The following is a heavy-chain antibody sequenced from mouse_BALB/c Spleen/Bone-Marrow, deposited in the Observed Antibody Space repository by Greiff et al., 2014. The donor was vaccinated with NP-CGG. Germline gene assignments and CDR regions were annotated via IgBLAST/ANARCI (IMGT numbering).Heavy chain of an antibody. V-gene: IGHV5-4*02. CDR2: ISACGTYS. Sequence: EVQVEQSGGGLVKPGASLKLSCAASGFTFTDYYMSWIRQTPEKSLEWVGSISACGTYSYFPHSVKGRITLSRDNAKNIVYLQVSVLKSEDTAMYYCASQCDYKYGCFAYWGQGTLVTVSA. J-gene: IGHJ3*01. CDR3: ASQCDYKYGCFAY. CDR1: GFTFTDYY. D-gene: IGHD2-14*01.